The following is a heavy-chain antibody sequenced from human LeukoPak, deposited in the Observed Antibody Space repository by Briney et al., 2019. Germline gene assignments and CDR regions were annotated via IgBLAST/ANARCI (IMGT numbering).Heavy chain of an antibody. J-gene: IGHJ4*02. CDR1: GFTFSSYA. D-gene: IGHD3-22*01. CDR2: ISGSGGST. Sequence: GGSLRLSCAASGFTFSSYAMSWVRQAPGNGLEWVSAISGSGGSTYYAGSVKGRFTISRDNSKNTLYLQMNSLRAEDTAVYYCAKDLGWLLQALDYWGQGTLVTVSS. CDR3: AKDLGWLLQALDY. V-gene: IGHV3-23*01.